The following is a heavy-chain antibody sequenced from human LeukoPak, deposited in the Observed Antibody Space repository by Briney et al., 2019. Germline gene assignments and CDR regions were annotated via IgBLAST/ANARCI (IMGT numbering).Heavy chain of an antibody. CDR2: LYSGGST. Sequence: PGGSLRLSCAASGLTFSANYMSWVRQAPGKGLEWVSVLYSGGSTYYSDSVKGRFTISRDNSKNTLYLQMNSLRAEDTALYYCAGGLGGSYRYDYWGQGTLVTVSS. D-gene: IGHD3-16*02. CDR3: AGGLGGSYRYDY. V-gene: IGHV3-53*01. J-gene: IGHJ4*02. CDR1: GLTFSANY.